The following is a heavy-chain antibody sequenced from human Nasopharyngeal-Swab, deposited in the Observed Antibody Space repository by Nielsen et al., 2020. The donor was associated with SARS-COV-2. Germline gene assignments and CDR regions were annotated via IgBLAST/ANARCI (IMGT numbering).Heavy chain of an antibody. CDR1: GYTFTSYD. CDR2: MNPNSGNT. Sequence: ASVKVSCKASGYTFTSYDINWVRQATGQGLEWMGWMNPNSGNTGYAQKFQDRVTMTRNTSISTAYMELSSLRSEDTAVYYCARGAGDSYYYYYYGMDVWGQGTTVTVSS. V-gene: IGHV1-8*01. J-gene: IGHJ6*02. CDR3: ARGAGDSYYYYYYGMDV. D-gene: IGHD2-21*02.